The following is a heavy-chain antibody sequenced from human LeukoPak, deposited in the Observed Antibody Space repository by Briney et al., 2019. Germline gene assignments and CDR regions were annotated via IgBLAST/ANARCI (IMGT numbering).Heavy chain of an antibody. Sequence: GGSLRLSCAASGFTFSSYWMHWVRQAPGKGLVWVSRINSDGSSTSYADSVKGRFTISRDNAKNSLYLQMNSLRAEDTAVYYCARDIDYYGSGMNYYYYYMDVWGKGTTVTVSS. CDR2: INSDGSST. CDR1: GFTFSSYW. D-gene: IGHD3-10*01. CDR3: ARDIDYYGSGMNYYYYYMDV. V-gene: IGHV3-74*01. J-gene: IGHJ6*03.